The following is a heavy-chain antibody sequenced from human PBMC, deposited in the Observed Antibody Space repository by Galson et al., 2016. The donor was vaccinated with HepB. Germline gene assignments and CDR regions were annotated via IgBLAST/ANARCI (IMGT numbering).Heavy chain of an antibody. J-gene: IGHJ4*02. V-gene: IGHV3-23*01. CDR2: ISGST. CDR1: GFTFVDYT. CDR3: VGYCSGGSCSGQGSFDF. Sequence: SLRLSCAASGFTFVDYTTSWVRQAPGKGLEWVSSISGSTNYADSAKGRFTISRDISKSTVYLQMNSLRVEGTAVYFCVGYCSGGSCSGQGSFDFWGQGTLVAVSS. D-gene: IGHD2-15*01.